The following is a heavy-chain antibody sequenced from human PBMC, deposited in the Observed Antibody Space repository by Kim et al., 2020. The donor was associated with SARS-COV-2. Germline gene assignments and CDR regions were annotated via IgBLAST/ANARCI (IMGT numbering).Heavy chain of an antibody. D-gene: IGHD4-17*01. J-gene: IGHJ1*01. Sequence: YSQKFRGRVTFTRDSSANTAYLELSRLRSEDTAVYYCARRHDYGDYHEHWGRGTLITVSS. V-gene: IGHV1-3*01. CDR3: ARRHDYGDYHEH.